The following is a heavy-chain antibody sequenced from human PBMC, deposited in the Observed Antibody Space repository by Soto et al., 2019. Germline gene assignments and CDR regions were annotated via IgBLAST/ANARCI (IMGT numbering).Heavy chain of an antibody. J-gene: IGHJ5*01. CDR2: ISYDGSRT. CDR1: GFPFSSYD. V-gene: IGHV3-30*18. Sequence: ALRLSCSASGFPFSSYDMHWVRQAPGKGLEWVALISYDGSRTSYSDSVKGRFTISRDNSKNTLFLQMDNLRPDDTAVYYCPKEKGFEQLWAFDSWGQGTLDTVSS. D-gene: IGHD1-1*01. CDR3: PKEKGFEQLWAFDS.